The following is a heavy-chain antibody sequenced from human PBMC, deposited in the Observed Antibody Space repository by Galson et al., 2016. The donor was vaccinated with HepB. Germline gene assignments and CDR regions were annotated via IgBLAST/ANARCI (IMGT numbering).Heavy chain of an antibody. CDR2: ISTYSGNT. D-gene: IGHD2/OR15-2a*01. Sequence: SVKVSCKASGYTFTTSGISWVRQAPGQGLEWMGWISTYSGNTKYAQKFQGGLTLTTDSSTTTAYMELRSLIFDDTALYYCARDGQYRFDSWGQGTLVTVSS. CDR3: ARDGQYRFDS. CDR1: GYTFTTSG. J-gene: IGHJ4*02. V-gene: IGHV1-18*01.